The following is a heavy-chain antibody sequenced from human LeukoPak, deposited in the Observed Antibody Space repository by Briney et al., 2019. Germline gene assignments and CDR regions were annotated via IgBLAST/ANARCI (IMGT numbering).Heavy chain of an antibody. J-gene: IGHJ4*02. CDR1: GFTFSNYW. Sequence: GGSLRLSCAASGFTFSNYWMSWVRQAPGKGLEWVAKIKQEGSEKYYVDSVKGRFTISRDSAKNSLYLQMNSLRAEDMAVYYCASLNRGYSCYDWIFDYWGQGTLVTVSS. D-gene: IGHD5-12*01. V-gene: IGHV3-7*01. CDR2: IKQEGSEK. CDR3: ASLNRGYSCYDWIFDY.